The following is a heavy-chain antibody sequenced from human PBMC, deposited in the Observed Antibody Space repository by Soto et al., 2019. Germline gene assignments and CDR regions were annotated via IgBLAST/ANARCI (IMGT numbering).Heavy chain of an antibody. D-gene: IGHD3-22*01. CDR1: GFSFSNYV. J-gene: IGHJ5*01. CDR2: IGSEFKT. CDR3: VKGTTITTRTGGDS. Sequence: GGSLRLSCEASGFSFSNYVMAWVRQAPGKGLGWVSIIGSEFKTYYSDSMKGRVTISRDNSRDTLYLQMNSLRAEDTAIYFCVKGTTITTRTGGDSWGRGTLVTVSS. V-gene: IGHV3-23*01.